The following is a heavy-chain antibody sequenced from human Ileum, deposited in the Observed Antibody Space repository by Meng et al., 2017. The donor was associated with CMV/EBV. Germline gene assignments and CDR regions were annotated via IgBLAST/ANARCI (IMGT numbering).Heavy chain of an antibody. CDR2: ISIYNGNT. CDR3: ARSTYYYDSSGGLDY. J-gene: IGHJ4*02. D-gene: IGHD3-22*01. V-gene: IGHV1-18*01. CDR1: GYNFNSHG. Sequence: SGYNFNSHGITWVRQAPGQGLEWMGWISIYNGNTNYAQKVQGRVTMTTETSTSTVYMELRSLTSDDTAVYYCARSTYYYDSSGGLDYWGQGTLVTVSS.